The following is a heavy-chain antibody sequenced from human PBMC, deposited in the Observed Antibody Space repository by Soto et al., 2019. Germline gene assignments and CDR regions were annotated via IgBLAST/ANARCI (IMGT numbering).Heavy chain of an antibody. Sequence: EVQLLESGGGLVQPGGSLRLSCAASGFTFSSYAMSWVRQAPGKGLEWVSAISGSGGSTYYADSVKGRFTISRDNSKNKLYLQMNSLRAEDTAVYYCAKGYGSGSYLMSVWGQGTLVTVSS. CDR3: AKGYGSGSYLMSV. D-gene: IGHD3-10*01. CDR1: GFTFSSYA. CDR2: ISGSGGST. J-gene: IGHJ4*02. V-gene: IGHV3-23*01.